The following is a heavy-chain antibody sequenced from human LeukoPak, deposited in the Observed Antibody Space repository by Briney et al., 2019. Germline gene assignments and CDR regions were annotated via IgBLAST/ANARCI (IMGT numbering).Heavy chain of an antibody. D-gene: IGHD6-13*01. CDR2: ISSSSSYI. CDR3: ARGAAAGFGGD. J-gene: IGHJ4*02. V-gene: IGHV3-21*01. Sequence: PGGSLRLSCAASGFTFSSYSMNWVCQAPGKGLEWVSSISSSSSYIYYADSVKGRFTISRDNAKNSLYLQMNSLRAEDTAVYYCARGAAAGFGGDWGQGTLVTVSS. CDR1: GFTFSSYS.